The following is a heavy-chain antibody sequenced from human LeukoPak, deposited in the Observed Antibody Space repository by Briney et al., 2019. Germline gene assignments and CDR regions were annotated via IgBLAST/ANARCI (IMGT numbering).Heavy chain of an antibody. D-gene: IGHD3-22*01. CDR3: ARGYGYYNFDY. V-gene: IGHV4-4*07. CDR2: IYTSGCA. CDR1: GGSLSRYY. Sequence: SETLSLTRTLSGGSLSRYYWSWIRQPARKGLEWSGRIYTSGCANYNPSLKSRVTMSVDTSKNQFSLKLSSVTAADTAVYYCARGYGYYNFDYWGQGTLVTVSS. J-gene: IGHJ4*02.